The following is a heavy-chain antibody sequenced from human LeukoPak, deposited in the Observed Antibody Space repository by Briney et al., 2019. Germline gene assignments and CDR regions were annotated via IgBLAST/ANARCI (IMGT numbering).Heavy chain of an antibody. D-gene: IGHD3-22*01. CDR3: ARHSSRYYYNTTGSQGFDP. CDR2: VYYSGNT. J-gene: IGHJ5*02. V-gene: IGHV4-59*01. CDR1: GGPIRIYY. Sequence: SEALSLTCTVSGGPIRIYYWSWIRQPPTKGLEWIGYVYYSGNTNYKPSLERRVTISLETSKNLFSLQLKSLTAADTAVYYCARHSSRYYYNTTGSQGFDPWGQGTLVTVSS.